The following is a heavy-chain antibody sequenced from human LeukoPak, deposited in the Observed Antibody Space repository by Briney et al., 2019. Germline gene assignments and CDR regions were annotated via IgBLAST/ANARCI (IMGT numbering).Heavy chain of an antibody. CDR2: ISTNGGGS. CDR3: AYSSADS. D-gene: IGHD3-22*01. V-gene: IGHV3-64D*09. Sequence: GGSLRLSCSASGFTFSSYAMYWVRQAPGKGLEYVSAISTNGGGSYYADSVKGRFTISRDNSKNTLYLRMSSLRAEDTAVYYCAYSSADSWGQGTLVTVSS. J-gene: IGHJ4*02. CDR1: GFTFSSYA.